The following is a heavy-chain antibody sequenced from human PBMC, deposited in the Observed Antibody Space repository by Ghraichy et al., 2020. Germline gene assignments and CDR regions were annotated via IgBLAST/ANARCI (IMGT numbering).Heavy chain of an antibody. CDR1: GFTFSSYA. V-gene: IGHV3-30-3*01. J-gene: IGHJ4*02. CDR2: ISYDGSNK. Sequence: GGSLRLSCAASGFTFSSYAMHWVRQAPGKGLEWVAVISYDGSNKYYADSVKGRFTISRDNSKNTLYLQMNSLRAEDTAVYYCARGYGSGSNIRRGLFGYWGQGTLVTVSS. D-gene: IGHD3-10*01. CDR3: ARGYGSGSNIRRGLFGY.